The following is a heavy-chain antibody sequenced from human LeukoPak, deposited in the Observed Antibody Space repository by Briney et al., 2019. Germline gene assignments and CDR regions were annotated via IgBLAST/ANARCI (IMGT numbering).Heavy chain of an antibody. J-gene: IGHJ4*02. CDR1: GFTFSSYS. V-gene: IGHV3-30*18. Sequence: GGSLRLSCAASGFTFSSYSMHWVRQAPGKGLQWVAVVAYDGYAGNEKDYAESAEGRFTISRDNSKNTVYLQMNNLRPEDTAVYYCAKASDGYDFWSGYYRTSDYWGQGTLVTVSS. CDR2: VAYDGYAGNEK. CDR3: AKASDGYDFWSGYYRTSDY. D-gene: IGHD3-3*01.